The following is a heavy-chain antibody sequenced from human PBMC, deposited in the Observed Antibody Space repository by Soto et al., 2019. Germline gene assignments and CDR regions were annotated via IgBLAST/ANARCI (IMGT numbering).Heavy chain of an antibody. CDR3: TRDHLLGGYYFVGFDP. CDR1: GGSISSGDYY. J-gene: IGHJ5*02. Sequence: QVQLQESGPGLVKPSQTLSLTCTVSGGSISSGDYYWSWIRQPPGKGLEWIGYIYYSGSTYYHPSLKSRVTISVDTSKNQFSLKLSSVTAADTAVYYCTRDHLLGGYYFVGFDPWGQGTLVTVSS. D-gene: IGHD3-22*01. V-gene: IGHV4-30-4*01. CDR2: IYYSGST.